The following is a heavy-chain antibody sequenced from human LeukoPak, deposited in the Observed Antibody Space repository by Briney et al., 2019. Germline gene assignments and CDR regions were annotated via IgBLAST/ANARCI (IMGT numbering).Heavy chain of an antibody. D-gene: IGHD6-13*01. J-gene: IGHJ4*02. CDR1: GFTFSNYW. CDR2: IKLDGSEK. CDR3: ARISSSHYYFDY. V-gene: IGHV3-7*01. Sequence: GGSLRPSCAASGFTFSNYWMTWVRQAPGKGLEWVANIKLDGSEKYFVDSVKGRFTISRDNAKDSLNLQMNSLRADDTAVYYCARISSSHYYFDYWGQGTLVTVSS.